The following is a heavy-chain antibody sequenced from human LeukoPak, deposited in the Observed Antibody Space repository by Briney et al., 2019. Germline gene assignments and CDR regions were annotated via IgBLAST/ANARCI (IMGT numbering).Heavy chain of an antibody. CDR2: VSPYNGDT. D-gene: IGHD3-10*01. V-gene: IGHV1-18*01. CDR1: GYTFIDYG. J-gene: IGHJ4*02. Sequence: ASVKVSCKASGYTFIDYGINWVRQAPGHGVEWMGWVSPYNGDTRYAQKFQDRVTLTTDTSTSTAYMELRSLRSDDTAVYYCARCTMVRGVIITLDYWGQGTLVTVSS. CDR3: ARCTMVRGVIITLDY.